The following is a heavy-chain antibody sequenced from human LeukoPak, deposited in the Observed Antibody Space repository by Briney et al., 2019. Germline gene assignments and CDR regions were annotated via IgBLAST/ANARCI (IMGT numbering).Heavy chain of an antibody. V-gene: IGHV3-9*01. J-gene: IGHJ5*02. CDR1: GFTFDDYA. CDR2: ISWNSGHI. CDR3: AKDKWSGAVKFNWFDP. D-gene: IGHD6-19*01. Sequence: GGSLRLSCAVSGFTFDDYAMHWVRQTPRKGLEWVSGISWNSGHIGYADSVKGRFTISRDNAKNSLYLQMNSLRAEDTALYYCAKDKWSGAVKFNWFDPWGQGTLVTVSS.